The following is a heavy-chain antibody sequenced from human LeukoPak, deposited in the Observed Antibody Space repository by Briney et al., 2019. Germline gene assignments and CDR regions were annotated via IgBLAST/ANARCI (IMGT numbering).Heavy chain of an antibody. J-gene: IGHJ4*02. CDR3: AREGYYYGSGSYEDY. D-gene: IGHD3-10*01. Sequence: PGGSLRLSCAASGFTFSSYSMNWVRQAPGKGLEWVSSISSSSSYIYYADSVKGRFTISRDSAKNSLYLQMNSLRAEDTAVYYCAREGYYYGSGSYEDYWGQGTLVTVSS. CDR1: GFTFSSYS. V-gene: IGHV3-21*01. CDR2: ISSSSSYI.